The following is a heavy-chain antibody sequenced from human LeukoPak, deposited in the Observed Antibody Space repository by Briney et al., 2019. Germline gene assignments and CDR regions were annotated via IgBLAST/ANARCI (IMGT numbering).Heavy chain of an antibody. CDR3: AKRGVVIRGILVIGYHQEAYHYDF. J-gene: IGHJ4*02. CDR2: ISESGGGT. Sequence: GGSLRLSCVVSGISLSNYGMTWVRQAPGKGLEWVSYISESGGGTTYADSVKGRFTISRDTSLNTLYLQMNNLRAEDTAVYFCAKRGVVIRGILVIGYHQEAYHYDFWGQGVMVTVSS. D-gene: IGHD3-10*01. V-gene: IGHV3-23*01. CDR1: GISLSNYG.